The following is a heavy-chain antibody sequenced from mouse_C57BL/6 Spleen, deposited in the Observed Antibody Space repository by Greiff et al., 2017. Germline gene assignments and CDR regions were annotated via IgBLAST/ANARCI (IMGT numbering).Heavy chain of an antibody. CDR1: GYTFTDYY. CDR2: IFPGSGST. J-gene: IGHJ3*01. D-gene: IGHD1-1*01. CDR3: ARLGYYGSSSWFAY. Sequence: QVQLQQSGPELVKPGASVKISCKASGYTFTDYYINWVKQRPGQGLEWIGWIFPGSGSTYYNEKFKGKATLTVDKSSSTAYMLLSSLTSEDSAVYYCARLGYYGSSSWFAYWGQGTLVTVSA. V-gene: IGHV1-75*01.